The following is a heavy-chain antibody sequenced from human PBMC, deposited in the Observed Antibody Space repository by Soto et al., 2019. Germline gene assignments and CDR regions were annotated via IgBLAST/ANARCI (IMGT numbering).Heavy chain of an antibody. V-gene: IGHV3-33*01. CDR2: IWYDGSNK. CDR1: GFTFSSYG. Sequence: QVQLVESGGGVVQPGRSLRLSCAASGFTFSSYGMHWVRQAPGKGQEWVAVIWYDGSNKYYADSVKSRFTISRHNSKNSLYLQMHCVRAEDTAVYYCARDRGYCSGGSCYNHYYYYGMDVWGQGTTVTVSS. CDR3: ARDRGYCSGGSCYNHYYYYGMDV. J-gene: IGHJ6*02. D-gene: IGHD2-15*01.